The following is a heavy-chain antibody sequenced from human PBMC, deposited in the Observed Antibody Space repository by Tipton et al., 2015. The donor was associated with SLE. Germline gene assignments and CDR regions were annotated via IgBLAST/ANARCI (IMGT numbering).Heavy chain of an antibody. CDR2: INHSGST. Sequence: TLSLTCAVYGGSFSGYYWSWIRQPPGKGLEWIGEINHSGSTNYNPSLKSRVTISVDTSKNQFSLKLSSVTAADTAVYYCARSGGTAAGTDYFDYWGQGTLVTVSS. V-gene: IGHV4-34*01. CDR1: GGSFSGYY. J-gene: IGHJ4*02. CDR3: ARSGGTAAGTDYFDY. D-gene: IGHD6-13*01.